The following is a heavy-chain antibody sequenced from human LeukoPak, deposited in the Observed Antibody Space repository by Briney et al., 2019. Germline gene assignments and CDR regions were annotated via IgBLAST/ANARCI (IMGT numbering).Heavy chain of an antibody. CDR1: GYTFSSYH. Sequence: ASVKVSCKASGYTFSSYHGSWVRQAPGQGLEWMGWINTYDGNTNYAQNFQGRVAMTTDTPTSTAYTELRSLRSDDTAVYYCARDFATWYFDYWGQGTLVTVSS. J-gene: IGHJ4*02. V-gene: IGHV1-18*01. CDR2: INTYDGNT. CDR3: ARDFATWYFDY. D-gene: IGHD2-15*01.